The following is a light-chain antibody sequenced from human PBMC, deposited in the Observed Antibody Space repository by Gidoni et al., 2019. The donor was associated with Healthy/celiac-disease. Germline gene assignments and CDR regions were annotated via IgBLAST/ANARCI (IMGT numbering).Light chain of an antibody. CDR1: QSISSG. V-gene: IGKV1-5*03. J-gene: IGKJ2*01. Sequence: DIQMTQSPSTLSASVGDRVTITCRASQSISSGLAWYQQKPGKAPKLLIYKASSLESGVPSRFSGSGSGTEFTLTISSLQPDDFATYYCQQYNSYLPYTFGQGTKLEIK. CDR2: KAS. CDR3: QQYNSYLPYT.